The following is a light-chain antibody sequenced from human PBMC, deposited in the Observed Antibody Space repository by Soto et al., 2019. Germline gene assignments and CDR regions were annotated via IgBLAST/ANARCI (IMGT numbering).Light chain of an antibody. V-gene: IGKV3-15*01. CDR2: GAS. CDR1: RGISSN. Sequence: VMAQSPGSLSVSPGERATHACRASRGISSNLAWYQQKPGQAPRLLIYGASTRATGIPARFSASGSGTEFTLTISSLQSEDFAVYYCQQYNTWPPDTFGQGTKVDIK. J-gene: IGKJ2*01. CDR3: QQYNTWPPDT.